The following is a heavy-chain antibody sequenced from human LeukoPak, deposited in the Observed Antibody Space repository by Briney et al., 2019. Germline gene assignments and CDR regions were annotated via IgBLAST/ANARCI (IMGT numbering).Heavy chain of an antibody. V-gene: IGHV1-18*01. D-gene: IGHD6-19*01. J-gene: IGHJ5*02. Sequence: ASVKVSCKASGYTFTSYGISWVRQAPGQGLEWMGWISAYNGNTNYAQKLQGRVTMTTDTSTSTAYMELRSLRSDDTAVYYCARGDMGSSGWYSSWFDPWGQGTLVTVSS. CDR2: ISAYNGNT. CDR3: ARGDMGSSGWYSSWFDP. CDR1: GYTFTSYG.